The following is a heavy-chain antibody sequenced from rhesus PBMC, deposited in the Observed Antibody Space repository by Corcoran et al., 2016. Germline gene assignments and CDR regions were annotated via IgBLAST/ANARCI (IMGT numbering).Heavy chain of an antibody. CDR3: ARGSSDWSVDY. J-gene: IGHJ4*01. D-gene: IGHD6S26*01. Sequence: QVQLQESGPGVVKPSETLSLTCAVSGGSISDSYRWSWIRQPPGKGLEWIGYIYGSSTSTNYNPSLMSRVTISKDTSKNQFSLKLSSVTAADTAVYYCARGSSDWSVDYWGQGVLVTVSS. V-gene: IGHV4S10*01. CDR1: GGSISDSYR. CDR2: IYGSSTST.